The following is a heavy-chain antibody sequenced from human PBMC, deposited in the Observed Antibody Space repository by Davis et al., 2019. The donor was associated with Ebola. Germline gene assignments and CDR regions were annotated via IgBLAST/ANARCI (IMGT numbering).Heavy chain of an antibody. D-gene: IGHD5-18*01. V-gene: IGHV1-46*01. CDR2: INPSGGST. CDR3: ARGYSYGSIYYYMDV. Sequence: ASVKVSCKASGYTFTSYYMHWVRQAPGQGLEWMGIINPSGGSTSYAQKFQGRVTITADESTSTAYMELSSLRSEDTAVYYCARGYSYGSIYYYMDVWGKGTTVTVSS. CDR1: GYTFTSYY. J-gene: IGHJ6*03.